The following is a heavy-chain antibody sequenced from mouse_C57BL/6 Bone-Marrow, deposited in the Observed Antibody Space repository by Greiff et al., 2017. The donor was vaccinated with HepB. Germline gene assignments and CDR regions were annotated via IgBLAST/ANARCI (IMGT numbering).Heavy chain of an antibody. CDR2: IYPGGGYT. V-gene: IGHV1-63*01. D-gene: IGHD2-12*01. Sequence: QVQLQQSGAELVRPGTSVKMSCKASGYTFTNYWIGWAKQRPGHGLEWIGDIYPGGGYTNYNEKFKGKATLTADKSSSTAYMQFSSLTSEDSAIYYCARAGRRGYFDVWGTGTTVAVSS. CDR3: ARAGRRGYFDV. J-gene: IGHJ1*03. CDR1: GYTFTNYW.